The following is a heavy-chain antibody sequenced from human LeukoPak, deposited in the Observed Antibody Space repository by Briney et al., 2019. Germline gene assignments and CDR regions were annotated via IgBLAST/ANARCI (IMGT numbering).Heavy chain of an antibody. CDR1: GFTFSGST. J-gene: IGHJ4*02. Sequence: GGSLRLSCAASGFTFSGSTMNWVRQAPGKGLEWVSFISTSSSYIYYADSVKGRFTISRDNAKNSVYLQMNSLRAEDTAVYYCARPRGNVEMARIPFDYWGQGTLVTVSS. CDR2: ISTSSSYI. V-gene: IGHV3-21*01. CDR3: ARPRGNVEMARIPFDY. D-gene: IGHD5-24*01.